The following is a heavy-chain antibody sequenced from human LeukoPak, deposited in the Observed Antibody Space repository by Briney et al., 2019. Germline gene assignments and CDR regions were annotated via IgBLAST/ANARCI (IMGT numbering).Heavy chain of an antibody. Sequence: SVKVSCKASGGTFSSYAISWVRQAPGQGLEWMGGIIPIFGTANYAQKFQGRVTSTADESTSTAYMELSSLRSEATAVFYFSRGHLWSGYYVGMGYFGYWGQGTLGTVSS. CDR2: IIPIFGTA. CDR1: GGTFSSYA. D-gene: IGHD3-3*02. V-gene: IGHV1-69*13. J-gene: IGHJ4*02. CDR3: SRGHLWSGYYVGMGYFGY.